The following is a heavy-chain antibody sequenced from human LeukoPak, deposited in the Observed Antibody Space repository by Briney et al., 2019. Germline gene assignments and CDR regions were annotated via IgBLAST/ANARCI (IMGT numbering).Heavy chain of an antibody. CDR2: IIPIFGTA. CDR3: ARDRIAAAGTHYYYGMDV. D-gene: IGHD6-13*01. J-gene: IGHJ6*02. Sequence: SVKVSCKASGGTFSSYAISWVRQAPGQGLEWMGGIIPIFGTANYAQKFQGRVTITADESTSTAYMELSSLRSEDTAVYYCARDRIAAAGTHYYYGMDVWGQGTTVTVSS. V-gene: IGHV1-69*01. CDR1: GGTFSSYA.